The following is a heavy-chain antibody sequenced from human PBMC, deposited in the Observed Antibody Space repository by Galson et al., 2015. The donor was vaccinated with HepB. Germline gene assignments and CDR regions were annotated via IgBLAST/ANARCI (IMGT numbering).Heavy chain of an antibody. CDR1: GFPFSSYG. CDR2: ISYDGSNK. Sequence: LRLSCAASGFPFSSYGMHWVRQAPGKGLEWVAVISYDGSNKYYGDLVKGRFTISRDNSKNTLNLQMNSLRAEDTAVYYCAKEQDHYESSGYYYGYFQRWGQGTLVTVSS. J-gene: IGHJ1*01. CDR3: AKEQDHYESSGYYYGYFQR. V-gene: IGHV3-30*18. D-gene: IGHD3-22*01.